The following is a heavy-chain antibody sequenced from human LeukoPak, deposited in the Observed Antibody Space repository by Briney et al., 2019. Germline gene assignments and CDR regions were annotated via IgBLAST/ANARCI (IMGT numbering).Heavy chain of an antibody. V-gene: IGHV3-11*01. J-gene: IGHJ3*02. CDR2: ISSSGSTI. CDR3: AKYGSGSYYNDAFDI. CDR1: GFTFSDYY. Sequence: GGSLRLSCAASGFTFSDYYMSWIRQAPGKGLEWVSYISSSGSTIYYADSVKGRFTISRDNAKNSLYLQMNSLRAEDTAVYYCAKYGSGSYYNDAFDIWGQGTMVTVSS. D-gene: IGHD3-10*01.